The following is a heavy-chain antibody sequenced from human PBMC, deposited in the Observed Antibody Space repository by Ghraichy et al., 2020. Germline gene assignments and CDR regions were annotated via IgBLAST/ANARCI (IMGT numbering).Heavy chain of an antibody. V-gene: IGHV4-34*12. Sequence: TLSLTCAVYGGSFSGYYWSWIRQPPGKGLEWIGEIIHSGGTNYNSSLESRVTISVDTSKNQFSLKLSSVTAADTAVYYCARPPYCGGDCYSGAFEIWGQGTMVTVSS. J-gene: IGHJ3*02. D-gene: IGHD2-21*02. CDR3: ARPPYCGGDCYSGAFEI. CDR1: GGSFSGYY. CDR2: IIHSGGT.